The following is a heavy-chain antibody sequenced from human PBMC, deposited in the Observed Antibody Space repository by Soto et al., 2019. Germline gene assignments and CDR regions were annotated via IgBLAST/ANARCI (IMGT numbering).Heavy chain of an antibody. Sequence: SETLSLTCTVSGGSISSYYWSWIRQPPGKGLEWIGYIYYSGSTNYNPSLKSRVTISVDTSKNQFSLKLSSATAADTAVYYCARDVDLRPYYHYYRLAVWGQGTTVTVSS. CDR3: ARDVDLRPYYHYYRLAV. CDR2: IYYSGST. V-gene: IGHV4-59*01. J-gene: IGHJ6*02. CDR1: GGSISSYY. D-gene: IGHD2-21*01.